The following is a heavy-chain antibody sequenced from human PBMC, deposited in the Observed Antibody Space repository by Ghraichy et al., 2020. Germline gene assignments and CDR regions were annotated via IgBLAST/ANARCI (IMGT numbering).Heavy chain of an antibody. V-gene: IGHV3-11*06. D-gene: IGHD6-13*01. CDR2: IIGDSGYI. J-gene: IGHJ5*02. Sequence: GGSLRLSCAASRFTFSDYYMSWIRQAPGKGLEWVSHIIGDSGYIKYADSVKGRFTISRDNAKNSLYLQMKSLRAEDTAVYYCTRRRTTAGMSLATINWFDPWGQGTQVTVSS. CDR3: TRRRTTAGMSLATINWFDP. CDR1: RFTFSDYY.